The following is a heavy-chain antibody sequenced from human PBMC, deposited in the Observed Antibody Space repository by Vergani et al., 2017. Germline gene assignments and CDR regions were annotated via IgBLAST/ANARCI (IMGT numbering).Heavy chain of an antibody. Sequence: EVQLLESGGGLVQPGGSLRLSCAASGFTFSSYAMSWVRQAPGKGLEWVSVIYSGGSTYYADSVKGRFTISRHNSKNTLYLQMNSLRAEDTAVYYCARVTCSSTSGYIDYWGQGTLVTVSS. CDR3: ARVTCSSTSGYIDY. V-gene: IGHV3-53*04. J-gene: IGHJ4*02. D-gene: IGHD2-2*02. CDR2: IYSGGST. CDR1: GFTFSSYA.